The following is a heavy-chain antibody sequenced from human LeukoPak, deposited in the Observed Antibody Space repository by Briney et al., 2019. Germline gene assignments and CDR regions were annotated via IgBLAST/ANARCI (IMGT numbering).Heavy chain of an antibody. CDR2: ISASGGST. V-gene: IGHV3-23*01. CDR3: AKNYGSGSSVKYYYYMDV. D-gene: IGHD3-10*01. CDR1: GFTFTSYA. J-gene: IGHJ6*03. Sequence: PGGSLRLSCAASGFTFTSYAMSWVRQAPKKGLEWVSVISASGGSTNYADSVKGRFTISRDNSKNTLYLQMNSLRAEDSAVYYCAKNYGSGSSVKYYYYMDVWGKGTTVTVSS.